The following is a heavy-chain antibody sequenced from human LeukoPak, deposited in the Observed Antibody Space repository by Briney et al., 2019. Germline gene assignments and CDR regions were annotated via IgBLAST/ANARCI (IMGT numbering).Heavy chain of an antibody. D-gene: IGHD3-22*01. Sequence: LSCAASGFTFSIYAMSWVRQAPGKGLQWVSSITSSGDGTYYADSVKGRFTISRDNSENILYLQMNSLRVEDTAVYFCAKDRPNYYGSNGHYYRRDGDYWGQGTLVTVSS. CDR2: ITSSGDGT. CDR1: GFTFSIYA. V-gene: IGHV3-23*01. J-gene: IGHJ4*02. CDR3: AKDRPNYYGSNGHYYRRDGDY.